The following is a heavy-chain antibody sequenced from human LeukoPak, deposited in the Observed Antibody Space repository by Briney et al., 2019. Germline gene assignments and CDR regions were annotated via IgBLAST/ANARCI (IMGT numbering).Heavy chain of an antibody. D-gene: IGHD3-16*01. Sequence: AGGSLRLSCAASRFTFSSFAMSWVRQAPGKGLEWVSAISGGGYTTYYAGSVKGRFTISRDNSKNTLYLQMNSLRAEDTAVYYCAKYLGPSHTNYFDYWGQGTLVTVSS. J-gene: IGHJ4*02. V-gene: IGHV3-23*01. CDR2: ISGGGYTT. CDR3: AKYLGPSHTNYFDY. CDR1: RFTFSSFA.